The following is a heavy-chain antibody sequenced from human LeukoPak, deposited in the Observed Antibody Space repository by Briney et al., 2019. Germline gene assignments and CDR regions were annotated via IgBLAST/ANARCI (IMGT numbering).Heavy chain of an antibody. J-gene: IGHJ4*02. CDR2: IYSSGST. V-gene: IGHV4-59*01. D-gene: IGHD4-17*01. CDR1: GGSISNYY. CDR3: ARPATVTTYYFDY. Sequence: KTSETLSLPCTVSGGSISNYYWSWIRQPPGKGLEWIGYIYSSGSTTYNPSLKSRVTISLDTSKNQFSLKLGSVTAADTAVYYCARPATVTTYYFDYWGQGTLVTVSS.